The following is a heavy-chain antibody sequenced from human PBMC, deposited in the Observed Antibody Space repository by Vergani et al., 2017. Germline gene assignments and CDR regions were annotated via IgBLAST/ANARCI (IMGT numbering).Heavy chain of an antibody. J-gene: IGHJ6*03. Sequence: EVELVDSGGKVVRPGGSLRLSCVASGFRFDQFGMMWVRQSPGQGPEWVAGISFNGLTVGYSESVEGRFTISIDNSKKSLFLQMSNVRAEDTASYHCARGGLYSFYYFMNVWGNGTTVKVSS. CDR3: ARGGLYSFYYFMNV. CDR2: ISFNGLTV. CDR1: GFRFDQFG. V-gene: IGHV3-20*01. D-gene: IGHD2/OR15-2a*01.